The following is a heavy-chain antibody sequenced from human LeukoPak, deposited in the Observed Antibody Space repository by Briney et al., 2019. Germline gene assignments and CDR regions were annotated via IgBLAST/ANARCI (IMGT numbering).Heavy chain of an antibody. V-gene: IGHV3-7*01. CDR2: IKQDGSEK. D-gene: IGHD2-2*02. J-gene: IGHJ4*02. CDR3: ARLIVVPAAIGGFDY. Sequence: GGSLRLSCAASGFTFSSYWMSWVRQAPGKVLEWVANIKQDGSEKYYVDSVKGRFTISRDNAKNSLYLQMNSLRAEDTAVYYCARLIVVPAAIGGFDYWGQGTLVTVSS. CDR1: GFTFSSYW.